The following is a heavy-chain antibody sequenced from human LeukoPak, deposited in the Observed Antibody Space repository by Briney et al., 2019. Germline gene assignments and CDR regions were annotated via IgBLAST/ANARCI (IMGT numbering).Heavy chain of an antibody. Sequence: SVKVSCKASGGTFSSYAISWVRQAPGQGLEWMGRIIPILGIANYAQKFQGRVTITADKSTSTAYMELSSLRSEDTAVYYCARMTPSNPLDYWGQGTLATVSS. CDR3: ARMTPSNPLDY. V-gene: IGHV1-69*04. CDR1: GGTFSSYA. CDR2: IIPILGIA. D-gene: IGHD2-15*01. J-gene: IGHJ4*02.